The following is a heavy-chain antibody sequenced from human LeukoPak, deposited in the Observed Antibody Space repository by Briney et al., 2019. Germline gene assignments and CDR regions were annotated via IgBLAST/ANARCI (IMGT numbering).Heavy chain of an antibody. CDR2: MNPNSGNT. V-gene: IGHV1-8*03. D-gene: IGHD4-23*01. Sequence: ASVKVSCKASGYTFTSYDVNWVRQALGQGLEWMGWMNPNSGNTGYPQKFQGRVTITRDTSISTTYLELNSLRSEDTAVYYCARDYGGNSGWFDPWGQGTLVTVSS. CDR1: GYTFTSYD. CDR3: ARDYGGNSGWFDP. J-gene: IGHJ5*02.